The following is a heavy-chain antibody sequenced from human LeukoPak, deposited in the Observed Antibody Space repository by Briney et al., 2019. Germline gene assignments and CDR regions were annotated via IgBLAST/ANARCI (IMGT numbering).Heavy chain of an antibody. Sequence: SETLSLTCTVSGYSINDGYYWGWVRQPPGKGPESIGNIYRTGSTYYNPSLKSRVTISVDTSKNQFSLKLSSVTAADTAVYYCARTNDGDYYYGMDVWGQGTTVTVSS. D-gene: IGHD1-1*01. V-gene: IGHV4-38-2*02. CDR1: GYSINDGYY. CDR3: ARTNDGDYYYGMDV. J-gene: IGHJ6*02. CDR2: IYRTGST.